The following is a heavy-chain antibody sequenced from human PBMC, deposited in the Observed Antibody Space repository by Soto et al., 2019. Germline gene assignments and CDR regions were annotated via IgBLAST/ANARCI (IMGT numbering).Heavy chain of an antibody. V-gene: IGHV1-18*01. CDR1: GYTFSTSG. J-gene: IGHJ5*02. CDR3: AKTPHYDSSGYYSWFDL. Sequence: QVQLVQSGAEVKKPGASVKVSCKASGYTFSTSGITWVRQAPGQGLEWMGWISGYNGNTIYAQKLQGRVTMTTETSTTTPYMELRSLRSDDTAVYYCAKTPHYDSSGYYSWFDLWGQGTLVTVPS. D-gene: IGHD3-22*01. CDR2: ISGYNGNT.